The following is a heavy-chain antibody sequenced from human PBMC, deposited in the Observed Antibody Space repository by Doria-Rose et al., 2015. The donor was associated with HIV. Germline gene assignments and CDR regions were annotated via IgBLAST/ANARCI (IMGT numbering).Heavy chain of an antibody. D-gene: IGHD6-13*01. CDR2: IFSDDER. Sequence: QESGPVLVKPTETLTLTCTVSGVSLSSPGMGVSWIRQPPGKALEWLANIFSDDERSYNTSLKSRLTISRGTFKSQVVLTMTDMDPVDTATYYCARIKSSRWYHKYYFDFWGQGTLVIVSA. CDR1: GVSLSSPGMG. CDR3: ARIKSSRWYHKYYFDF. J-gene: IGHJ4*02. V-gene: IGHV2-26*01.